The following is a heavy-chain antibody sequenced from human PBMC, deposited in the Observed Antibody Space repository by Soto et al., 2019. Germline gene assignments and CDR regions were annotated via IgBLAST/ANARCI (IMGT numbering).Heavy chain of an antibody. CDR3: ARAEYCTNGVCSLLRKGYFQH. CDR1: GGSFSGYY. Sequence: ASETLSLTCAVYGGSFSGYYWSWIRQPPGKGLEWIGEINHSGSTNYNPSLKSRVTISVDTSKNQFSLKLSSVTAADTAVYYCARAEYCTNGVCSLLRKGYFQHWGQGTLVTVSS. D-gene: IGHD2-8*01. V-gene: IGHV4-34*01. J-gene: IGHJ1*01. CDR2: INHSGST.